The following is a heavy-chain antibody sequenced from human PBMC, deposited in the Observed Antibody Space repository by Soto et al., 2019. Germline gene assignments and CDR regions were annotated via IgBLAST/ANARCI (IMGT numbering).Heavy chain of an antibody. CDR1: GFTFSSYW. V-gene: IGHV3-7*01. D-gene: IGHD3-22*01. CDR2: IKQDGSEK. J-gene: IGHJ4*02. CDR3: AGPQYYYDSSGYYGPFDY. Sequence: LRLSCAASGFTFSSYWMSWVRQAPGKGLKWVANIKQDGSEKYYVDSVKGRFTISRDNAKNSLYLQMNSLRAEDTAVYYCAGPQYYYDSSGYYGPFDYWGQGTLVTVSS.